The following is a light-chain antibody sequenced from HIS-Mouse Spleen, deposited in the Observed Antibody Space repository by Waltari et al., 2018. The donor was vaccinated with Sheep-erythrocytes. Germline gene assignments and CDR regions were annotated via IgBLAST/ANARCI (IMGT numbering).Light chain of an antibody. V-gene: IGLV1-44*01. CDR3: AAWDDSLGKV. Sequence: QSVLTQPPSASGTPGQRVTISCSGSSSNIGSNTVNWYQQLPGTAPKLRIYSNNQRPSGVPDRFSGSKSGTSASLAISGLQSEDEADYYCAAWDDSLGKVFGGGTKLTVL. CDR2: SNN. J-gene: IGLJ3*02. CDR1: SSNIGSNT.